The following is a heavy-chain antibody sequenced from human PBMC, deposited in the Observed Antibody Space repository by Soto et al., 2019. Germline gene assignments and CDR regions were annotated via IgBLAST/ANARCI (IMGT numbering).Heavy chain of an antibody. J-gene: IGHJ4*02. D-gene: IGHD2-15*01. CDR2: VYYTGST. CDR3: ARSGNSDY. Sequence: SETLSLTCTVSGDSISTFYWGWMRQSPGKELEWIGYVYYTGSTNYNPSLKSRVTVSVDRSKNQFSLKLTSANAADTAVYYCARSGNSDYWGQGTLVTSP. V-gene: IGHV4-59*01. CDR1: GDSISTFY.